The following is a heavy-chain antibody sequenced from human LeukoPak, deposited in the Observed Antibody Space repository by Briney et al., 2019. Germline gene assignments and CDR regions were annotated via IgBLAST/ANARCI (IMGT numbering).Heavy chain of an antibody. D-gene: IGHD3-10*01. Sequence: SETLSLTCTVSGGSISSSSYYWGWIRQPPGKGLEWIGSIYYSGSTYYNPSLKSRVTISVDTSKNQFSLKLSSVTAADTAVYYCARLGWEVVRGVFGRPHNWFDPWGQGTLVTVSS. CDR3: ARLGWEVVRGVFGRPHNWFDP. CDR2: IYYSGST. CDR1: GGSISSSSYY. V-gene: IGHV4-39*01. J-gene: IGHJ5*02.